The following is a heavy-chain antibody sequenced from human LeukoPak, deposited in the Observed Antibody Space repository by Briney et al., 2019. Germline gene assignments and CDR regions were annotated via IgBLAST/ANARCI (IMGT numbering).Heavy chain of an antibody. V-gene: IGHV3-48*02. J-gene: IGHJ3*02. D-gene: IGHD2/OR15-2a*01. CDR3: ARDFSNAFDI. CDR1: GFTFTSYC. CDR2: ITSSSGII. Sequence: GGSLRLSCAASGFTFTSYCMNWVRQAPGKGLEWVSFITSSSGIIYYADSVKGRFTISRNNVKNSLYLQMNSLRDEDTAVYYCARDFSNAFDIWGQGTMVTVSS.